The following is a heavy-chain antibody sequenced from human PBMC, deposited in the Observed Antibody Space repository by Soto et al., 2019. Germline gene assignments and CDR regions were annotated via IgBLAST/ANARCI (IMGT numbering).Heavy chain of an antibody. Sequence: SETLSLTCTVSGGSISSYYWSWIRQPPGKGLEWIGYIYYSGSTNYNPSLKSRVTISVDTSKNQFSLKLRSVTAADTAVYYCARVGYCSGGSCYFDFDYWGQGTLVTVSS. CDR3: ARVGYCSGGSCYFDFDY. V-gene: IGHV4-59*01. CDR1: GGSISSYY. J-gene: IGHJ4*02. CDR2: IYYSGST. D-gene: IGHD2-15*01.